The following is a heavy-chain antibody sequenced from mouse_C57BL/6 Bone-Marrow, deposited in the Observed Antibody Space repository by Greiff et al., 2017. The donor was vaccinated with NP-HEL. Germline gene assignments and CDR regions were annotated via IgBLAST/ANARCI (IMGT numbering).Heavy chain of an antibody. Sequence: QVQLQQPGAELVKLSCKASGYTFTSYWMHWVKQRPGRGLEWIGRIDPNSGGTKYNEKFKSKATLTVDKPSSTAYMQRSSLTSEDSAVYYCARSKGLYDGYYGDYWGQGTTLTVSS. D-gene: IGHD2-3*01. J-gene: IGHJ2*01. V-gene: IGHV1-72*01. CDR3: ARSKGLYDGYYGDY. CDR1: GYTFTSYW. CDR2: IDPNSGGT.